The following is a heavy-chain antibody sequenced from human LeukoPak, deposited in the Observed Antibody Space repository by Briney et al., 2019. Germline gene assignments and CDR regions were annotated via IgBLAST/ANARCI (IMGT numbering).Heavy chain of an antibody. CDR1: GYSMKYDY. V-gene: IGHV4-4*07. D-gene: IGHD1-1*01. Sequence: PSETLSLTCTVSGYSMKYDYWSWIRQPAGKGLEWIGRIYTSGSTNYNPSLKSRVTISVDKSKNQFSLKLSSVTAADTAVYYCARDRRTTGTTGWFDPWGQGTLVTVSS. CDR2: IYTSGST. J-gene: IGHJ5*02. CDR3: ARDRRTTGTTGWFDP.